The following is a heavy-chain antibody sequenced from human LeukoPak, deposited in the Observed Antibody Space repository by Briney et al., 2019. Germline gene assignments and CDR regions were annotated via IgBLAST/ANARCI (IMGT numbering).Heavy chain of an antibody. J-gene: IGHJ6*03. D-gene: IGHD6-19*01. V-gene: IGHV1-69*13. CDR3: ARGVVAGPFQAYYYYMDV. Sequence: ASVKVSCKASGGTFSSYAISWVRQAPGQGLEWMGGIIPIFGTANYAQKFQGRVTITADESTSTAYMELSSLRSEDTAVYYCARGVVAGPFQAYYYYMDVWGKGP. CDR1: GGTFSSYA. CDR2: IIPIFGTA.